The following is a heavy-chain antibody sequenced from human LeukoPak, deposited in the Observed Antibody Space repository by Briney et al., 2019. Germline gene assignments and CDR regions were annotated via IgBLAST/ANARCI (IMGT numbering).Heavy chain of an antibody. Sequence: ASVKVSCKASGYTFTAHYIHWMRQAPGRGLEWVGWINPNTGGTEFAQNVQGRVTMTRDTSINTVHMELNRLTSDDTAVFYCAREAADSSVCDFWGQGSLVAVSS. J-gene: IGHJ4*02. CDR2: INPNTGGT. CDR1: GYTFTAHY. D-gene: IGHD2-8*01. V-gene: IGHV1-2*02. CDR3: AREAADSSVCDF.